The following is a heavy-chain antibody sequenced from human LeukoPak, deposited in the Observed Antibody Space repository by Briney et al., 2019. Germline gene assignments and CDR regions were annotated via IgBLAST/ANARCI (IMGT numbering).Heavy chain of an antibody. CDR3: AKEKDDSRDAFDY. J-gene: IGHJ4*02. CDR2: ISYDGSNK. Sequence: PGGSLRLSCAASGFTFSSYGMHWVRQAPGKGLEWVAVISYDGSNKYYADSVKGRFTISRDNSKNTLYLQMNSLRAEDTAVYYCAKEKDDSRDAFDYWGQGTLVTVSS. V-gene: IGHV3-30*18. CDR1: GFTFSSYG. D-gene: IGHD3-22*01.